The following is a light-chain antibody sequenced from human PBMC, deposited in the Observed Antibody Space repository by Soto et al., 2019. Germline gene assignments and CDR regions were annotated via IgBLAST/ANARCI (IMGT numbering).Light chain of an antibody. CDR3: QQHISWPLT. V-gene: IGKV3-11*01. CDR1: QSVTNS. Sequence: EIVLTQSPATLSLSTGERATLSCRASQSVTNSLAWYQQKPGQAPRLLVYDASNRATGIPTRFSGSGSGTDFTLTISNLEPEDFAVYYCQQHISWPLTFGGGTKVDI. CDR2: DAS. J-gene: IGKJ4*01.